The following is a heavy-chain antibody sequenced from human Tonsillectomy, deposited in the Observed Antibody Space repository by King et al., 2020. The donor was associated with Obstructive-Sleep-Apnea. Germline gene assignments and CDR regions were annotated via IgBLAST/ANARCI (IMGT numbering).Heavy chain of an antibody. CDR1: GYSFTSYW. J-gene: IGHJ6*02. V-gene: IGHV5-51*01. D-gene: IGHD2-2*01. CDR2: IYPGDSDT. CDR3: ARLYCSSTSCQAYYYYGMDV. Sequence: VQLVQSGAEVKKPGESLQISCKGSGYSFTSYWIGWVRQMPGKGLEWMGIIYPGDSDTRYSPSFQGQVTISADKSIGTAYLQWSSLKASDTAMYYCARLYCSSTSCQAYYYYGMDVWGQGTTVTVS.